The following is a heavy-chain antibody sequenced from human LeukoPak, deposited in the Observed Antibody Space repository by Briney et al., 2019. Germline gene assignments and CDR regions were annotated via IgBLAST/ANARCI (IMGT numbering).Heavy chain of an antibody. CDR1: GGTFSSYA. Sequence: SVKVSCKASGGTFSSYAISWVRQAPGQGLEWMGRIIPILGIANYAQKFQGRVTITADKSTSTAYMELSSLRSEDTAVYYCARAGLYDYVFSIDYWGQGTLVTVSS. D-gene: IGHD3-16*01. CDR2: IIPILGIA. J-gene: IGHJ4*02. V-gene: IGHV1-69*04. CDR3: ARAGLYDYVFSIDY.